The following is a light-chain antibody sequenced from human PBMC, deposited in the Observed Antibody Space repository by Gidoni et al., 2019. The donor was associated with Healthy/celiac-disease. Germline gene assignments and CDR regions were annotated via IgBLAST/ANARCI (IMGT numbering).Light chain of an antibody. CDR2: DAS. J-gene: IGKJ4*01. CDR1: QSVSSY. Sequence: EIVLPQSQATLSLSPGERATLSCRASQSVSSYLAWYQQKPGQAPRLLIYDASNRATGIPARFSGSGSGTDFTLTISSLEPEDFAVYYGQQRSNWLTFGGGTKVEIK. V-gene: IGKV3-11*01. CDR3: QQRSNWLT.